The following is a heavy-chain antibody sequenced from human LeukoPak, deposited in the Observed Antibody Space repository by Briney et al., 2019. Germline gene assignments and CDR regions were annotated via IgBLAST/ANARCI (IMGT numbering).Heavy chain of an antibody. CDR2: IYTSGST. V-gene: IGHV4-61*02. Sequence: PSQTLSLTCTVSGGSVSSGTYYWTWIRQPAGRGLEWIGRIYTSGSTSFNPSPKSRVSISLDTSQNQFSLKLSSVTAADTAVYYCAREGAARNFDYWGQGILVTVSS. D-gene: IGHD6-6*01. CDR3: AREGAARNFDY. J-gene: IGHJ4*02. CDR1: GGSVSSGTYY.